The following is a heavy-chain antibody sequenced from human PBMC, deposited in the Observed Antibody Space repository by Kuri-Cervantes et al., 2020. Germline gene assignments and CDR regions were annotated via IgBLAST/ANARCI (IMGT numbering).Heavy chain of an antibody. D-gene: IGHD3-22*01. J-gene: IGHJ4*02. V-gene: IGHV1-2*02. CDR3: ARAAYPYYYDSSGSIGY. CDR1: GYTFTSYY. CDR2: INPNSGGT. Sequence: ASVKVSCKASGYTFTSYYIHWVRQAPGQGLEWMGWINPNSGGTNYAQKFQGRVTMTRDTSISTAYMELSRLRSDDTAVYYCARAAYPYYYDSSGSIGYWGQGTLVTVSS.